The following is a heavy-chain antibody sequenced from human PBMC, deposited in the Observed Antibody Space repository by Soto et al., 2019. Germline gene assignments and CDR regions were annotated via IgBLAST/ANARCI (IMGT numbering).Heavy chain of an antibody. Sequence: QLQLQESGPGLVKPSETLSLTCTVSGGSISSSSFHWGWIRQPPGKGLEWIGSIYYSGSTYYSPSLKSSGTISVDTSKNQFSLKLSSVTAADTAVYYCARRERAAGTDWWFDPWGQGTLVTVSS. D-gene: IGHD6-13*01. CDR1: GGSISSSSFH. J-gene: IGHJ5*02. CDR3: ARRERAAGTDWWFDP. V-gene: IGHV4-39*01. CDR2: IYYSGST.